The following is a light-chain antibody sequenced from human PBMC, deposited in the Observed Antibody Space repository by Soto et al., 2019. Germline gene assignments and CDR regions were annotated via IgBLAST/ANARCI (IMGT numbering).Light chain of an antibody. CDR3: MQDLQTPCT. CDR1: QSLLHSNGYNY. V-gene: IGKV2-28*01. Sequence: DIVMTQSPLSLPVTPGEPASISCRSSQSLLHSNGYNYLDWYLQKPGQSPQLLIYLGSNRSSGVPDRFSDSGSGKDFTLKISRVEAEYVGVYYCMQDLQTPCTFGQGTKLEIK. J-gene: IGKJ2*02. CDR2: LGS.